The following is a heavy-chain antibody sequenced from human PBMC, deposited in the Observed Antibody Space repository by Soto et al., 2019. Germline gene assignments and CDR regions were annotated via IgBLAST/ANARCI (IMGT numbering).Heavy chain of an antibody. CDR3: ARGLVIRPYYYHGMDV. Sequence: ASETLSLTCTVSGGSISRGDYFWSWIRQSPGKGLEWIGYISSIGSTYYNPSLKSRVSVSRDTSKNQFSLKLSSVTTTDTAVYYCARGLVIRPYYYHGMDVWGQGTTVTVSS. J-gene: IGHJ6*02. D-gene: IGHD3-9*01. CDR1: GGSISRGDYF. V-gene: IGHV4-30-4*01. CDR2: ISSIGST.